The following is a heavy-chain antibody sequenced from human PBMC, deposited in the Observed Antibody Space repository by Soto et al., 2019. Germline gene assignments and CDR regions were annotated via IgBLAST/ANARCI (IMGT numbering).Heavy chain of an antibody. CDR2: IYYSGST. CDR3: ARENLYYYDSSERPPNWFGP. Sequence: PSETLSLTCTVSGGSLSSGGYYWSWIRQHPGKGLEWIGYIYYSGSTYYNPSLKSRVTISVDTSKNQFSLKLSSVTAADTAVYYCARENLYYYDSSERPPNWFGPWGQGTLVTVSS. CDR1: GGSLSSGGYY. V-gene: IGHV4-31*03. D-gene: IGHD3-22*01. J-gene: IGHJ5*02.